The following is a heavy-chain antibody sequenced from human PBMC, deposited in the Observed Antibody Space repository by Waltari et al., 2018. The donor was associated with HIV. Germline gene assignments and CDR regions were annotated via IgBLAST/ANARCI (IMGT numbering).Heavy chain of an antibody. J-gene: IGHJ4*02. CDR2: INHNSGDT. CDR3: TRVGFGSGTYYFPGGY. V-gene: IGHV1-2*02. CDR1: GYTFTGYY. D-gene: IGHD3-10*01. Sequence: QVQLVQSGAEVKSPGDSVKVSCKASGYTFTGYYIHWVRQAPGQGLEWMGWINHNSGDTNYGQKVKGRVIMTRDTSINTVYMELSRLTSDETAVYYCTRVGFGSGTYYFPGGYWGQGTLVTVSS.